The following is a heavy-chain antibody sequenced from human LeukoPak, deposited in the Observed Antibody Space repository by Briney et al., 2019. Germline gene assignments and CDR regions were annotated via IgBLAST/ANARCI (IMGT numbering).Heavy chain of an antibody. D-gene: IGHD2-21*02. Sequence: PSETLSLTCTVSGGSISSSSYYWGWIRQPPGKGLEWIGSIYYSGSTYYNPSLKSRVTISVDTSKSQFSLKLSSVTAADTAVYYCARDLASCAGDCYSDGFDYWGQGALVTVSS. CDR2: IYYSGST. J-gene: IGHJ4*02. CDR1: GGSISSSSYY. V-gene: IGHV4-39*02. CDR3: ARDLASCAGDCYSDGFDY.